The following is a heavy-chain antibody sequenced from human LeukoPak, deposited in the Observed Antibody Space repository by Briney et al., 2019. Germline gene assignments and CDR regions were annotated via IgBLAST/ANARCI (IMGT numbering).Heavy chain of an antibody. V-gene: IGHV4-61*01. J-gene: IGHJ6*02. D-gene: IGHD5-12*01. Sequence: SETLSLTCTVSGGSVSSSSYYWAWIRQPPGKGLEWIGDIHYSGSTNYNPSPKSRVTISIDTSKNQFSLRLSSVTAVDTAVYYCVRVSGATITTYYGMDVWGQGTTVTVS. CDR3: VRVSGATITTYYGMDV. CDR2: IHYSGST. CDR1: GGSVSSSSYY.